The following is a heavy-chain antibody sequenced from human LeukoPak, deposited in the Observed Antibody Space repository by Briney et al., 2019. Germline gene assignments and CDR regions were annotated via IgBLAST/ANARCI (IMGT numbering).Heavy chain of an antibody. J-gene: IGHJ5*02. CDR2: INPSGGST. Sequence: ASVKVSCKASEYTFTNYYMHWVRQAPGQGLEWMGIINPSGGSTSYAQKFQGRVTMTRDMFTSTDYMELTSLTSDDTAVYYCARDNSVGETAWWFDPWGQGTLVTVSS. V-gene: IGHV1-46*01. CDR3: ARDNSVGETAWWFDP. D-gene: IGHD1-26*01. CDR1: EYTFTNYY.